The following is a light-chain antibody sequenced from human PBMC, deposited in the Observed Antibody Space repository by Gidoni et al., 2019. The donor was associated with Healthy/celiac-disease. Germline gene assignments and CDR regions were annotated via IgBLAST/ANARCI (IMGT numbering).Light chain of an antibody. V-gene: IGLV7-43*01. CDR1: PGAVTSGYY. J-gene: IGLJ2*01. Sequence: QTVVTQEPSLTVSPGGTVPLTCASSPGAVTSGYYPTWFQQKPGQAPRALIYSTSNKHPWTPARFSGSLLGGKAALTLSGVQPEDEAEYYCLLYYGGAGVFGGGTKLTVL. CDR3: LLYYGGAGV. CDR2: STS.